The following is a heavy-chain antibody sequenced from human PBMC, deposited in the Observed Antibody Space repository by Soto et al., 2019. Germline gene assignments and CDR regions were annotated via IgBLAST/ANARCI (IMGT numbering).Heavy chain of an antibody. D-gene: IGHD6-19*01. CDR2: IDPSGGAT. CDR1: GYTFTSHY. J-gene: IGHJ4*02. CDR3: SRGLWQWLFDY. V-gene: IGHV1-46*03. Sequence: QVQLVQSGAEVKKPGASVMVSCRASGYTFTSHYMHWVRQAPGQGREWMGMIDPSGGATTYAQKFQGRVTITRDTSTTTVYMELSSLRPEDTAVYSCSRGLWQWLFDYWGQGTLVTVSS.